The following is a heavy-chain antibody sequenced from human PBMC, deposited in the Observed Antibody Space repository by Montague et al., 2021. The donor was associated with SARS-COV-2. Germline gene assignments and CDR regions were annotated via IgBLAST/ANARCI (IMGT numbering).Heavy chain of an antibody. V-gene: IGHV3-23*01. CDR1: GFTFSSFT. Sequence: SLRLSWAASGFTFSSFTMSWVRLAPGKGLEWVSTISGSGGSTWYADSVKGRFTISRDNSKSTLFLQMNSLRAEDTARYYCTGADNYGSWGRGTLVTVSS. CDR2: ISGSGGST. CDR3: TGADNYGS. D-gene: IGHD4-17*01. J-gene: IGHJ5*02.